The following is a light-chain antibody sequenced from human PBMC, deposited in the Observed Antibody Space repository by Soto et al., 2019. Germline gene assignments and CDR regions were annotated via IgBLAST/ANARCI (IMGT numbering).Light chain of an antibody. CDR1: QSVTTTY. CDR2: GAS. CDR3: RQYRISPST. Sequence: EIVLTQSPATLSLSPGERATLSCGASQSVTTTYLAWYQQKPGLAPRLLIYGASRRAAGISDTFTGSGSGTHLTLNILSLAPDPFALYYCRQYRISPSTFGQGPKVQMK. V-gene: IGKV3D-20*01. J-gene: IGKJ1*01.